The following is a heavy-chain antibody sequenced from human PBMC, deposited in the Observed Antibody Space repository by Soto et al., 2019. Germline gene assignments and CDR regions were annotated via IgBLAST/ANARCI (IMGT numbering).Heavy chain of an antibody. D-gene: IGHD1-1*01. J-gene: IGHJ4*01. V-gene: IGHV1-18*01. CDR1: GYTFTSYG. CDR3: ARGRYGDY. CDR2: ISAHNDNT. Sequence: QVHLVQSGAEVRKPGASVKVSCKGSGYTFTSYGIAWVRQAPGQGLEWMGWISAHNDNTNYAQKVQGRVTVTRDTSTSTAYMELRNLRSDDTAVYYCARGRYGDYWGQEPCSPSPQ.